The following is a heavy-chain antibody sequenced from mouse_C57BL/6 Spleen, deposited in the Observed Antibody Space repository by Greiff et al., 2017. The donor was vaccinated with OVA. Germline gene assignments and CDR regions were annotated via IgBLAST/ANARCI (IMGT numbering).Heavy chain of an antibody. CDR2: INPNNGGT. Sequence: EVQLQQSGPELVKPGASVKISCKASGYTFTDYYMNWVKQSHGKSLEWIGDINPNNGGTSYNQKFKGKATLTVDKSSSTAYMELRSLTSEDSAVYYCAGGYDPWCAYWGQGTLVTVSA. D-gene: IGHD2-2*01. J-gene: IGHJ3*01. V-gene: IGHV1-26*01. CDR1: GYTFTDYY. CDR3: AGGYDPWCAY.